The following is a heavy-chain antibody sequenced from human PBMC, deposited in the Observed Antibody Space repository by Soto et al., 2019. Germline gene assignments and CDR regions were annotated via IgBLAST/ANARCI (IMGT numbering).Heavy chain of an antibody. J-gene: IGHJ4*02. V-gene: IGHV3-72*01. CDR2: TRNKANSYST. CDR1: GFTFSDHY. CDR3: VRTSHYGSGSWNFDY. Sequence: EVQLVESGGGLVQPGGSLRLSCAASGFTFSDHYMDWVRQAPGKGLEWVGRTRNKANSYSTEYAASVRGRFTVSRDESKNSLYLHMNSLKTEDTAVYYCVRTSHYGSGSWNFDYWGQGTLVTVSS. D-gene: IGHD3-10*01.